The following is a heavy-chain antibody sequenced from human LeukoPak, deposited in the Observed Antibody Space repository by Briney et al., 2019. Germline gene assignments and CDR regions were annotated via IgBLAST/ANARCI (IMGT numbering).Heavy chain of an antibody. CDR3: ASANYGSGGYRY. J-gene: IGHJ4*02. V-gene: IGHV4-59*01. D-gene: IGHD3-10*01. Sequence: SETLSLTCTVSGGSISSYYWSWIRQPPGKGLEWIGYIYYSGSTNYNPSLKSRVTISVDTSKNQFSLKLSSVTAADTAVYYCASANYGSGGYRYWGQGTLVTVSS. CDR1: GGSISSYY. CDR2: IYYSGST.